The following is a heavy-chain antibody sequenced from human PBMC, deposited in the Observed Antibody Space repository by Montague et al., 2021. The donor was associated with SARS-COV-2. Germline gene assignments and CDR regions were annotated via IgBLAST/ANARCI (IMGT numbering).Heavy chain of an antibody. Sequence: SVKVSCKASGYIFTGYYMHWVRQAPGQGLEWMGWINPNSGGTNYAQKFQGRVTMTRDTSISTAYMELSRLRSDDTAVYYCARVGYSSSSRPVSWYYYYYGMDVWGQGTTVTVSS. V-gene: IGHV1-2*02. D-gene: IGHD6-6*01. CDR2: INPNSGGT. CDR3: ARVGYSSSSRPVSWYYYYYGMDV. J-gene: IGHJ6*02. CDR1: GYIFTGYY.